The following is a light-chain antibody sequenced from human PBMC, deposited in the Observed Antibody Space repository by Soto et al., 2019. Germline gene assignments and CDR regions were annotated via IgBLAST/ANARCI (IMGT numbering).Light chain of an antibody. V-gene: IGKV1-39*01. J-gene: IGKJ1*01. CDR2: AAS. Sequence: DIQMTQSPSSLSASVGDRVTITCRASQSISSYLNWYQHKPGKAPKLLIYAASSLQSGVPSRFSGSGSGTDXTLTISSLQPEDFATYYCQQSYSTPWTFGQGTKVEIK. CDR1: QSISSY. CDR3: QQSYSTPWT.